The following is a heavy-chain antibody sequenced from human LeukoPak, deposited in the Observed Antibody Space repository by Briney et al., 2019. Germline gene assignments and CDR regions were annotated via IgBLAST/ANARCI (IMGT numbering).Heavy chain of an antibody. J-gene: IGHJ4*02. V-gene: IGHV3-23*01. Sequence: GGSLRLSCAASGFTFSSYAMSWVRQAPGKGLEWVSGFSVSDKTTYYADFVKGRFTISRDNSKNTLYLQMNSLRAEDTAVYYCAKDPYVYYGDYSIRWGQGTLVIVSS. CDR1: GFTFSSYA. CDR2: FSVSDKTT. D-gene: IGHD4-17*01. CDR3: AKDPYVYYGDYSIR.